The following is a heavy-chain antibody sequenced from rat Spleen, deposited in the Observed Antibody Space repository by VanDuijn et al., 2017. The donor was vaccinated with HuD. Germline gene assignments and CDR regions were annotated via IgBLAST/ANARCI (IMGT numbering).Heavy chain of an antibody. CDR2: ISYDGGST. Sequence: EVQLVESGGGLEQPGRSLKLSCAASGFTFSNYGMAWVRQAPTKGLEWVASISYDGGSTYYRDSVKGRFTISRDNSKSTLYLQMESLRSEDTATYYCAKDMSRTIAARSYWYFDFWGPGTMVTVSS. V-gene: IGHV5-29*01. D-gene: IGHD1-2*01. CDR1: GFTFSNYG. J-gene: IGHJ1*01. CDR3: AKDMSRTIAARSYWYFDF.